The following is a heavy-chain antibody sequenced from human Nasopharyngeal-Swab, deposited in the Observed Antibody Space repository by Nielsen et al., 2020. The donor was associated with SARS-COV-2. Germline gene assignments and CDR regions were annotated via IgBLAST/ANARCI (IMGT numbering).Heavy chain of an antibody. D-gene: IGHD2-15*01. V-gene: IGHV4-31*03. J-gene: IGHJ4*02. CDR2: IYYSGST. Sequence: TLSLTCTVSGGSISSGGYYWSWIRQHPGKGLEWIGYIYYSGSTYYNPSLKSRVTISVDTSKNQFSLKLSSVTAADTAVYYCARDRPEDTPFDYWGQGTLVTVSS. CDR1: GGSISSGGYY. CDR3: ARDRPEDTPFDY.